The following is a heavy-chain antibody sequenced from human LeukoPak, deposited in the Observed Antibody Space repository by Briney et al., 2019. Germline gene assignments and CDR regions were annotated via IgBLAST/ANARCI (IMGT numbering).Heavy chain of an antibody. Sequence: SETLSLTCTVSGGSMSSSSYYWGWIRQPPGKGLEWIGSIYYSGSTYQNPSLKSRVTISVDTSKNQFSLKLSSVTAADTAVYYCARVPTVTFFDYWGQGTLVTVSS. CDR3: ARVPTVTFFDY. D-gene: IGHD4-17*01. CDR2: IYYSGST. CDR1: GGSMSSSSYY. J-gene: IGHJ4*02. V-gene: IGHV4-39*07.